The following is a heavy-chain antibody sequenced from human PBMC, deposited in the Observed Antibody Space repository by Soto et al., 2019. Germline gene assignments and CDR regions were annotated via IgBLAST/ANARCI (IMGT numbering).Heavy chain of an antibody. V-gene: IGHV4-31*03. J-gene: IGHJ6*02. Sequence: SGTLSLTCTVSGGSISSGGYYWSWIRQHPGKGLEWIGYIYYSGSTYYNPSLKSRVTISVDTSKNQFSLKLSSVTAADTAVYYCARDGLRSTYYYYGMDVWGQGTTVTVSS. CDR1: GGSISSGGYY. CDR3: ARDGLRSTYYYYGMDV. D-gene: IGHD4-17*01. CDR2: IYYSGST.